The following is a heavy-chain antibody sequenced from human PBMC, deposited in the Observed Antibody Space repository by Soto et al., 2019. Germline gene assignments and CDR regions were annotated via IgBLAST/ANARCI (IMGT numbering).Heavy chain of an antibody. CDR1: GGSINGYY. D-gene: IGHD3-9*01. Sequence: SETLSLTCTVSGGSINGYYWTWIRQPPGKGLEWTGFIYYSGSTNYNPSLQSRVTISLDTYKNQFSLNLSSVTAADTAMYYCARDRKGSNGLTDYWGQGALVTVSS. V-gene: IGHV4-59*01. CDR3: ARDRKGSNGLTDY. CDR2: IYYSGST. J-gene: IGHJ4*02.